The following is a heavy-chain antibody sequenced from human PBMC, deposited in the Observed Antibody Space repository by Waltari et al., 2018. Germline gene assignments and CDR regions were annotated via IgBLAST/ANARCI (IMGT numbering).Heavy chain of an antibody. D-gene: IGHD2-2*01. Sequence: EVQLVESGGGLVQPGGSLRLSCAASGFTFSSYWMHWVRQAPGKGLVWVSRINGDGGSTSYADSVKGRFTIPRDNANNTLYLQMNSLRAEDTAVYYCTRTRYCSTTSCQVDWFDPWGQGTLVTVSS. CDR3: TRTRYCSTTSCQVDWFDP. V-gene: IGHV3-74*01. CDR2: INGDGGST. J-gene: IGHJ5*02. CDR1: GFTFSSYW.